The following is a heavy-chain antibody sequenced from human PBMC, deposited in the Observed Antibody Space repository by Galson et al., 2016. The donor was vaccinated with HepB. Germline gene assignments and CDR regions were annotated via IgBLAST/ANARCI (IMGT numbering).Heavy chain of an antibody. CDR1: GFTFSSFA. CDR3: AREGYGGFDC. D-gene: IGHD4-23*01. CDR2: IGSGGYDT. Sequence: SLRLSCAASGFTFSSFAMGWVHQAPGKGLEWVSVIGSGGYDTHYADSVKGRFTISRDNSKNTLFLQMTSLRAEDTAVYYCAREGYGGFDCWGQGDLVTVSS. J-gene: IGHJ4*02. V-gene: IGHV3-23*01.